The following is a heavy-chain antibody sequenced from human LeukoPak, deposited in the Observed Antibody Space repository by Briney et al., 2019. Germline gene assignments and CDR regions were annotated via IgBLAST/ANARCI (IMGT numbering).Heavy chain of an antibody. Sequence: ASVKVSCKASGYTFTSYGISWVRQAPGQGLEWMGWISAYNGNTKYAQKLQGRVTMTTDTSTSTAHMELRSLRSDDTAVYYCAREVIGSYSVAYWGQGTLVTVSS. J-gene: IGHJ4*02. CDR2: ISAYNGNT. CDR3: AREVIGSYSVAY. CDR1: GYTFTSYG. D-gene: IGHD1-26*01. V-gene: IGHV1-18*01.